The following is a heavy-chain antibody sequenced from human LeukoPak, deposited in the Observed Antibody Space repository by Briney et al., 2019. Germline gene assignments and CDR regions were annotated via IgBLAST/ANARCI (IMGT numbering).Heavy chain of an antibody. CDR3: AKEVDCPSDCLFFHS. V-gene: IGHV3-7*03. CDR1: GFTFSNYW. D-gene: IGHD2-21*02. CDR2: IKQDGSEK. J-gene: IGHJ4*02. Sequence: LPGGSLRLSCVASGFTFSNYWMSWVRQAPGKGLEWVANIKQDGSEKYYVDSVKGRFTISRDNSRNSVFLQMNSLRPEDTALYHCAKEVDCPSDCLFFHSWGQGTLVTVSS.